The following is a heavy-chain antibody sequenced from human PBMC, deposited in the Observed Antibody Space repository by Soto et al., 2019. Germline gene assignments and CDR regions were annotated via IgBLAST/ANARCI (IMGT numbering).Heavy chain of an antibody. J-gene: IGHJ4*02. CDR1: GGTFSSYT. CDR3: ARECIAAAGTDY. V-gene: IGHV1-69*08. Sequence: QVQLVQSGAEVKKPGSSVKVSCKASGGTFSSYTISWVRQAPGQGLEWMGRIIPILGIANYAQKFQGRVTITADKSTSPAYMELRSLRSEDTAVYYCARECIAAAGTDYWGQGALVTVSS. D-gene: IGHD6-13*01. CDR2: IIPILGIA.